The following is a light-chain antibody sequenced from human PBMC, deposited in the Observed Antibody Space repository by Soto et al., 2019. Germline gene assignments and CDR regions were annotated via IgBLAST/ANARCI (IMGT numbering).Light chain of an antibody. Sequence: NFMLTQPHSVSESPGKTVTISCTRSSGSIASNYAQWYQQRPGSAPTTVIYEDNQRPSGVPDRFSGSIDSSSNSASLTISGLKTEDEADYYCQSYDSSFVVFGGGTKLTVL. CDR2: EDN. CDR3: QSYDSSFVV. J-gene: IGLJ2*01. V-gene: IGLV6-57*04. CDR1: SGSIASNY.